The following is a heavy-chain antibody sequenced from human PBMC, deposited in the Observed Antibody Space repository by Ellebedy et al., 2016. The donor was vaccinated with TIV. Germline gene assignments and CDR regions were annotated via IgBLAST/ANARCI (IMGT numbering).Heavy chain of an antibody. CDR3: ARECTGSYCQRGFYYGMDV. CDR1: GYTFTKYG. Sequence: ASVKVSCXASGYTFTKYGFSWVGQAPGQGLEWMGWINPYNGQLKYADHLQGRLTMTIDTSTNTAYMELRSLRSDDTAVYYCARECTGSYCQRGFYYGMDVWGQGTTVTVSS. J-gene: IGHJ6*02. V-gene: IGHV1-18*04. CDR2: INPYNGQL. D-gene: IGHD2-8*02.